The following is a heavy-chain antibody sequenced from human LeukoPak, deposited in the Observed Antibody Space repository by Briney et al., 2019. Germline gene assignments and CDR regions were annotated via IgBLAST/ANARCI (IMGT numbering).Heavy chain of an antibody. CDR2: ISSSGNT. CDR1: GFTFSRSA. D-gene: IGHD6-13*01. Sequence: PGGSLRLSCAASGFTFSRSAMTWVRQTPGKGLDWVSSISSSGNTYYADSVKGRFTISRDNSKNMLYLQMNSLRAEDTGVYYCVKGRISEDGLDFWGQGTLVTVSS. CDR3: VKGRISEDGLDF. J-gene: IGHJ4*02. V-gene: IGHV3-23*01.